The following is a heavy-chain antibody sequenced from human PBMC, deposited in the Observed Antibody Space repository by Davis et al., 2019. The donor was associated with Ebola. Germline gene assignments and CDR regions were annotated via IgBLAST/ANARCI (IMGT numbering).Heavy chain of an antibody. D-gene: IGHD3-3*01. Sequence: GESLKISCAASGFTFSDYYMSWIRQAPGKGLEWVSYISSSGSTIYYADSVKGRFTISRDNAKNSLYLQMNSLRAEDTAVYYCAKTRGGYYINYYGMDVWGQGTTVTVSS. J-gene: IGHJ6*02. CDR2: ISSSGSTI. CDR3: AKTRGGYYINYYGMDV. V-gene: IGHV3-11*04. CDR1: GFTFSDYY.